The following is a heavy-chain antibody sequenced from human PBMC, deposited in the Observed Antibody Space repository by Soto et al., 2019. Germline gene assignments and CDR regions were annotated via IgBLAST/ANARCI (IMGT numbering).Heavy chain of an antibody. D-gene: IGHD3-3*01. V-gene: IGHV4-39*01. CDR2: IYYSGST. CDR1: GGSISSSSYY. Sequence: SETLSLTCTVSGGSISSSSYYWGWIRQPPGKGLEWIGSIYYSGSTYYNPSLKSRVTISVDTSKNQFSLKLSSVTAADTAVYYCARRGYDFWSWGQGTLVTVSS. J-gene: IGHJ4*02. CDR3: ARRGYDFWS.